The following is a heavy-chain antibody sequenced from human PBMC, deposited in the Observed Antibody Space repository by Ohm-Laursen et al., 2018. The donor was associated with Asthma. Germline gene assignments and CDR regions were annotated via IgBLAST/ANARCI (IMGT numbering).Heavy chain of an antibody. D-gene: IGHD2-2*01. Sequence: SLRLSCSASGFTFSTYTIHWVRQAPGKGLEWVAVISYDGSNKYYADSVKGRFTISRDNSKNTLYLQMNILRAEDTAVYYCAGDCSSTSCYFQDAFDIWGQGTMVTVSS. V-gene: IGHV3-30-3*01. CDR1: GFTFSTYT. CDR3: AGDCSSTSCYFQDAFDI. CDR2: ISYDGSNK. J-gene: IGHJ3*02.